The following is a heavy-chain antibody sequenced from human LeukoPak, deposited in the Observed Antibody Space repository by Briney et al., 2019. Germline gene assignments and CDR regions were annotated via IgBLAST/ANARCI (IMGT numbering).Heavy chain of an antibody. D-gene: IGHD3-9*01. J-gene: IGHJ4*02. CDR3: ARQGDYDILTGQDDYYFDS. Sequence: SETLSLTCTVSGGSISSGGYYWSWSRQHPGRGLEWIGYIYYSGSTYYNPSLKSRVTISVDTSKNQFSLKLSSVTAADTAVYYCARQGDYDILTGQDDYYFDSWGQGTLVTVSS. V-gene: IGHV4-31*03. CDR1: GGSISSGGYY. CDR2: IYYSGST.